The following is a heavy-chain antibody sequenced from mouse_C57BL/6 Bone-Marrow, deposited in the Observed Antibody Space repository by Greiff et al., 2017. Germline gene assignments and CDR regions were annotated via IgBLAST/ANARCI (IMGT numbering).Heavy chain of an antibody. CDR1: GFTFSSYA. CDR2: ISDGGSYT. V-gene: IGHV5-4*03. J-gene: IGHJ3*01. D-gene: IGHD1-1*01. Sequence: EVKLVESGGGLVKPGGSLKLSCAASGFTFSSYAMSWVRQTPEKRLEWVATISDGGSYTYYPDNVKGRFTISRDNAKNNLYLQMSHLKSEDTAMYSCARGGLLRFAYWGQGTLVTVSA. CDR3: ARGGLLRFAY.